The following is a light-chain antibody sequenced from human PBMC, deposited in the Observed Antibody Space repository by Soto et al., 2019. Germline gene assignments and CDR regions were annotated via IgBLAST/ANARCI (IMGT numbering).Light chain of an antibody. CDR1: QGINSY. J-gene: IGKJ5*01. Sequence: DIPLTQSPSFLSASVGDRVTITCRASQGINSYLAWYQQKPGKVPKLLIYAASTLQSGVPSRFXXXXXGTXXXXXXXXXQPEDFAXXYCXQINSXPITFGQGTRLEI. V-gene: IGKV1-9*01. CDR3: XQINSXPIT. CDR2: AAS.